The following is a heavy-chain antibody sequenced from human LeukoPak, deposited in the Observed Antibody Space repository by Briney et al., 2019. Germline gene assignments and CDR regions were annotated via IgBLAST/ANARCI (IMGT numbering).Heavy chain of an antibody. CDR1: GGSISSSSYY. J-gene: IGHJ4*02. CDR2: IYYHGSS. CDR3: ARHKSDWYYFDY. D-gene: IGHD3-9*01. V-gene: IGHV4-39*01. Sequence: SETLSLTCTVSGGSISSSSYYWAWIRQPPGKGLEWIGNIYYHGSSYYNPSLKSRVTVSVDTSKSQFSLRLNSVTAADTAVYYCARHKSDWYYFDYWGQGILVTVSS.